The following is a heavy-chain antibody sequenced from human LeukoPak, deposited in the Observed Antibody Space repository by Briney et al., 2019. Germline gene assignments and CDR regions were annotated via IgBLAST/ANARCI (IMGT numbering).Heavy chain of an antibody. V-gene: IGHV3-48*04. D-gene: IGHD4-11*01. CDR3: ATSGYSNIDY. Sequence: GGSLRLSCAASGFVFSSNSMIWVRQAPGKGLEWVSYISSSSTIYYADSVKGRFTISRDNAKNSLYRQMNSLRAEDTAVYYCATSGYSNIDYWGQGPLVTVSS. CDR1: GFVFSSNS. J-gene: IGHJ4*02. CDR2: ISSSSTI.